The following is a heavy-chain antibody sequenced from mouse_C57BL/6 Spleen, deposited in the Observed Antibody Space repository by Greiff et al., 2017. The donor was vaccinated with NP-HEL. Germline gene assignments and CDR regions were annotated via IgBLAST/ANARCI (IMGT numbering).Heavy chain of an antibody. CDR3: ARIDYGSRYWYFDV. Sequence: QVQLQQPGAELVKPGASVKMSCKASGYTFTSYWITWVKQRPGQGLEWIGDIYPGSGSTNYNEKFKSKATLTVDTSSSTAYMQLSSLTSEDSAVYYCARIDYGSRYWYFDVWGTGTTVTVS. CDR2: IYPGSGST. V-gene: IGHV1-55*01. D-gene: IGHD1-1*01. J-gene: IGHJ1*03. CDR1: GYTFTSYW.